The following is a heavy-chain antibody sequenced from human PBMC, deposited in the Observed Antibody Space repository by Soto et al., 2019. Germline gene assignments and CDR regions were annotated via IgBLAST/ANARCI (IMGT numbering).Heavy chain of an antibody. CDR2: IIPMLRMA. V-gene: IGHV1-69*02. Sequence: QVQLVQSGAEVKKPGSSVKVSCTASGGTFRFYTIIWVRQVPGQGLEWMGRIIPMLRMANFAQKFQGRVTMTEDESTSTAYLDLSSLRSEDTPVYYCATNYGSGSAHFDYWGQGTLVTVSS. D-gene: IGHD3-10*01. CDR3: ATNYGSGSAHFDY. J-gene: IGHJ4*02. CDR1: GGTFRFYT.